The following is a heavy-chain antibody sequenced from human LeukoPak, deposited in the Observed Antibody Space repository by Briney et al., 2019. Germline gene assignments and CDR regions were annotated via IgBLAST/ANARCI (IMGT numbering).Heavy chain of an antibody. CDR3: AKDGWPSQEQWLEYYFDY. Sequence: PGASLRLSCAASGFTFSSYAMSWVRQAPGKGLEWVSAISGSGGSTYYADSVKGRITISRDNSKNTLYLQMNSLRAEDTAVYYCAKDGWPSQEQWLEYYFDYWGQGTLVTVSS. J-gene: IGHJ4*02. D-gene: IGHD6-19*01. CDR2: ISGSGGST. V-gene: IGHV3-23*01. CDR1: GFTFSSYA.